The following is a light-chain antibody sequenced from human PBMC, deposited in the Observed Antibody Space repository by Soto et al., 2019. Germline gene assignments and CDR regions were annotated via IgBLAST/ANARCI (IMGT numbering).Light chain of an antibody. V-gene: IGLV1-40*01. J-gene: IGLJ2*01. Sequence: QAVLTQPPSVSGAPGQRVTISCTGSSSNTGAGYDVQWYQQLPGTAPKLLIYGNNNRPSGVPDRFSGSKSGTSASLAITGLQAEDEADYHCQSCDNSLRVVFGGGTKLTVL. CDR2: GNN. CDR1: SSNTGAGYD. CDR3: QSCDNSLRVV.